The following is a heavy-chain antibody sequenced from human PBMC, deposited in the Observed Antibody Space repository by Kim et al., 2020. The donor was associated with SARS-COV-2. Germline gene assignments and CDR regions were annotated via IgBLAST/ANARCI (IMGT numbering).Heavy chain of an antibody. D-gene: IGHD6-13*01. V-gene: IGHV3-23*01. CDR2: ISGSGGST. CDR3: AKDRSSWYAVDAFDI. CDR1: GFTFSSYA. J-gene: IGHJ3*02. Sequence: GGSLRLSCAASGFTFSSYAMSWVRQAPGKGLEWFSAISGSGGSTYYAVSVKGRFTISRDNSKNTLYLQMNSLRAEDTAVYYCAKDRSSWYAVDAFDIWGQGTMVTVSS.